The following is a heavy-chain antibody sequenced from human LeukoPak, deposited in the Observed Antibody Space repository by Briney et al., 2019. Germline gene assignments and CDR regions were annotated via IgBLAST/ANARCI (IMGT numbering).Heavy chain of an antibody. V-gene: IGHV3-30*02. CDR3: WALLWFGELPNWFDP. Sequence: GGSLRLSCAASGFTFSSYGMHWVRQAPGKGLEWVAFIRYDGSNKYYADSVKGRFTISRDSSKNTLYLQMNSLRAEDTAVYYCWALLWFGELPNWFDPWGQGTLVTVSS. CDR1: GFTFSSYG. J-gene: IGHJ5*02. D-gene: IGHD3-10*01. CDR2: IRYDGSNK.